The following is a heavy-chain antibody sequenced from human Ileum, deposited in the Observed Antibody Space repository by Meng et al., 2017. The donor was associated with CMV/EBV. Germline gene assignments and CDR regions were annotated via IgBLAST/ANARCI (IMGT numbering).Heavy chain of an antibody. Sequence: RSWKASALTFSNYGMTGVRQAPGKGLEWVSGISDSGDTTYYADSVKGRFTISRDNSKSTLYLQMDSLRVEDTAIYYCAKSAIVTDPEDWGQGTLVTVSS. CDR1: ALTFSNYG. CDR2: ISDSGDTT. D-gene: IGHD5-18*01. J-gene: IGHJ4*02. V-gene: IGHV3-23*01. CDR3: AKSAIVTDPED.